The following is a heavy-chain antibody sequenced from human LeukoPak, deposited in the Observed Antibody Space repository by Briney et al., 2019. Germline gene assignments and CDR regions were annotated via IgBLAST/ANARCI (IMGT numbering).Heavy chain of an antibody. V-gene: IGHV4-39*01. D-gene: IGHD2-15*01. Sequence: PSETLSLTCTVSGGSISSSSYYWGWIRRPPGKGLVWIGSIYYSGSTYYNPSLKSRVSISVDTSKNQFSLKLSSVTAADTAVYYCARQTCSGGSCYSVGWFDPWGQGTLVNVSS. CDR2: IYYSGST. J-gene: IGHJ5*02. CDR1: GGSISSSSYY. CDR3: ARQTCSGGSCYSVGWFDP.